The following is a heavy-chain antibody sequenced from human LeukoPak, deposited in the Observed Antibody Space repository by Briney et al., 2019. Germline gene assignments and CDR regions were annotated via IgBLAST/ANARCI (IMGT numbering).Heavy chain of an antibody. CDR2: INPSGGSR. D-gene: IGHD6-13*01. V-gene: IGHV1-46*01. CDR1: GYTFTSYG. Sequence: ASVKVSCKASGYTFTSYGISWVRQAPGQGLEWVGIINPSGGSRSYAQKFQGRVTMTRDMSTSTVYMELSSLRSEDTAVYYCARVDAGSSWLDAFDIWGQGTMVTVSS. CDR3: ARVDAGSSWLDAFDI. J-gene: IGHJ3*02.